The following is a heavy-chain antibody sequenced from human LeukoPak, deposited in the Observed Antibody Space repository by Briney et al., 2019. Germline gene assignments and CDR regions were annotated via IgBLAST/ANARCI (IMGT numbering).Heavy chain of an antibody. J-gene: IGHJ6*01. D-gene: IGHD1-26*01. Sequence: GGSLRLSCAASGFTFSGLAMSWVRRTPGKGLEWVSGISGSGDNTLYADSVKGRFTISRDNSKNTLYLKMNSLRAEDTAIYYCAKMKGHPLPKYYMDVWGQGSTVTVSS. CDR3: AKMKGHPLPKYYMDV. CDR2: ISGSGDNT. V-gene: IGHV3-23*01. CDR1: GFTFSGLA.